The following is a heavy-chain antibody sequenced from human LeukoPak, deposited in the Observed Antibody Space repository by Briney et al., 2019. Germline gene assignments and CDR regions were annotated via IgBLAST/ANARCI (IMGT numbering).Heavy chain of an antibody. V-gene: IGHV1-18*01. CDR2: ISAYNGNT. CDR1: GYTFTSYG. D-gene: IGHD3-16*02. CDR3: ARGANYDYVWGSYRSPSYYYYYYMDV. Sequence: ASVKVSCKASGYTFTSYGISWVRQAPGQGLEWMGWISAYNGNTNYAQKLQGRVTMTTDTSASTAYMELRSLRSDDTAVYYCARGANYDYVWGSYRSPSYYYYYYMDVWGKGTTVTISS. J-gene: IGHJ6*03.